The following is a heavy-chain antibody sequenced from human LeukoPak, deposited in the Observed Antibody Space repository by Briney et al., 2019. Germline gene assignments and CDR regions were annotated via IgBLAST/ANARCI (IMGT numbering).Heavy chain of an antibody. CDR2: INPNSGGT. J-gene: IGHJ4*02. D-gene: IGHD6-19*01. CDR3: ARNIQEQWLVQGY. CDR1: GYTFTDYY. V-gene: IGHV1-2*02. Sequence: ASVKVSFKASGYTFTDYYMHWVRQAPGQGLEWMGWINPNSGGTNYAQKFQGRVTMTRDTSISTAYMEVSRLRSDDTAVYYCARNIQEQWLVQGYWGQGTLVTVSS.